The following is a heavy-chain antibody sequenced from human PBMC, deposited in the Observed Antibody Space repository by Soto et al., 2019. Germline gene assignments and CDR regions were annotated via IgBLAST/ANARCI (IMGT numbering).Heavy chain of an antibody. Sequence: LRVSCAASGFTFTRYSMNWVRQAPGKGLEWVSSISSTTNYIYYGDSMKGRFTISRDNAKNSLYLEMNSLRAEDTAVYYCARESEDLTSNFDYWGQGTLVTVSS. J-gene: IGHJ4*02. CDR1: GFTFTRYS. CDR2: ISSTTNYI. CDR3: ARESEDLTSNFDY. V-gene: IGHV3-21*06.